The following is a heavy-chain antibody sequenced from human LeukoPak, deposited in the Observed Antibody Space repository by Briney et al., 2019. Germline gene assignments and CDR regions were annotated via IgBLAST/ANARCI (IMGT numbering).Heavy chain of an antibody. J-gene: IGHJ4*02. V-gene: IGHV1-24*01. CDR2: FDPEDGET. Sequence: ASVKVSCKVSGYTLTELSMHWVRQAPGKGLGWMGGFDPEDGETIYAQKLQGRVTMTTDTSTSTAYMELRSLRSDDTAVYYCARGQGYYGPDDYWGQGTLVTVSS. CDR3: ARGQGYYGPDDY. D-gene: IGHD3-22*01. CDR1: GYTLTELS.